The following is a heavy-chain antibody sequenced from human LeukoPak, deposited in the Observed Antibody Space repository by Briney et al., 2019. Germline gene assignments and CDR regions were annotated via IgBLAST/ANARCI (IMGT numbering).Heavy chain of an antibody. D-gene: IGHD2-2*01. V-gene: IGHV6-1*01. J-gene: IGHJ5*02. Sequence: SQTLSLTCAISGDIVSSNSVTWNWIRQSPSRGLEWLGRTYYRSTWYNDYAVSVRGRITVNPDTSENQFSLHLNSVTPEDTAVYYCARRLTQYDCFDPWGQGTLVTVSS. CDR3: ARRLTQYDCFDP. CDR1: GDIVSSNSVT. CDR2: TYYRSTWYN.